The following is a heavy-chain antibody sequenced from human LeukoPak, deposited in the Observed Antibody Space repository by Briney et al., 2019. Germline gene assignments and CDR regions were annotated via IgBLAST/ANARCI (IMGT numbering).Heavy chain of an antibody. CDR3: ARSRRDGYNPDPFDI. CDR2: IYYSGST. Sequence: PSETLSLTCTVSGASISSYYWSWIRQPPGKGLEWIGYIYYSGSTNYNPSLKSRVTISVDTSKNQFSLKLSSVTAADTAVYYCARSRRDGYNPDPFDIWGQGTMVTVSS. V-gene: IGHV4-59*01. J-gene: IGHJ3*02. CDR1: GASISSYY. D-gene: IGHD5-24*01.